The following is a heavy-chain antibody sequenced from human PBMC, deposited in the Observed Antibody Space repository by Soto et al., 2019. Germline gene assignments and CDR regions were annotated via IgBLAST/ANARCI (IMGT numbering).Heavy chain of an antibody. D-gene: IGHD2-2*01. V-gene: IGHV4-59*08. CDR1: GGSISSYY. Sequence: PSETLSLTCTVSGGSISSYYWSWIRQPPGKGLEWIGYIYYSGSTNYNPSLKSRVTISVDTSKNQFSLKLSSVTAADTAVYYCARSGDIVVVPAATSFDYWGQGTLVTV. CDR2: IYYSGST. J-gene: IGHJ4*02. CDR3: ARSGDIVVVPAATSFDY.